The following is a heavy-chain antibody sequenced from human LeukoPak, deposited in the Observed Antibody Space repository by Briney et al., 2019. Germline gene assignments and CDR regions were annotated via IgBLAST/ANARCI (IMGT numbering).Heavy chain of an antibody. J-gene: IGHJ6*03. CDR2: ISGSGGST. D-gene: IGHD2-2*01. CDR1: GFTFSSYA. V-gene: IGHV3-23*01. CDR3: AKDRVVVPAASVDYYYYMDV. Sequence: PGGSLRLSCAASGFTFSSYAMSWVRQAPGKGLEWVSAISGSGGSTYYADSVKGRFTISRDNSKNTLYLQMNSLRAEDTAVYYCAKDRVVVPAASVDYYYYMDVWGKGTTVTVSS.